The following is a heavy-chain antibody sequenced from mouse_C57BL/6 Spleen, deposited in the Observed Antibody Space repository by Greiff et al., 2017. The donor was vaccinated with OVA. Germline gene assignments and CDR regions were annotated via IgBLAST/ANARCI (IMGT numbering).Heavy chain of an antibody. D-gene: IGHD2-5*01. Sequence: QVQLQQPGAELVKPGASVKLSCKASGYTFTSYWMQWVKQRPGQGLEWIGEIDPSDSYTNYNQKFKGKATLTVDTSSSTAYMQLSSLTSEDSAVYYCARIRSNYGYFDVWGTGTTVTVPS. CDR3: ARIRSNYGYFDV. CDR1: GYTFTSYW. J-gene: IGHJ1*03. V-gene: IGHV1-50*01. CDR2: IDPSDSYT.